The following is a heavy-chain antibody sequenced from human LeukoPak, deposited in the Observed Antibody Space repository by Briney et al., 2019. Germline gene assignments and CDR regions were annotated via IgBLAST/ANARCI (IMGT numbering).Heavy chain of an antibody. CDR2: IYYSGST. CDR3: ARDQLYYDTLTGYYPMHYYDMDV. CDR1: GGSISSYY. D-gene: IGHD3-9*01. V-gene: IGHV4-59*01. J-gene: IGHJ6*02. Sequence: SETLSLTCTVSGGSISSYYWSWIRQPPGKGLEWIGYIYYSGSTNYNPSLKSRVTISVDTSKNQFSLKLSSVTAADTAVYYCARDQLYYDTLTGYYPMHYYDMDVWGQGTTVTVSS.